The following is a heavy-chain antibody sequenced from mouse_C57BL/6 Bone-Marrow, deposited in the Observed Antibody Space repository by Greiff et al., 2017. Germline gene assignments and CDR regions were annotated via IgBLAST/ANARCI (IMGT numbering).Heavy chain of an antibody. CDR1: GYTFTSYW. CDR2: IDPNSGGT. Sequence: QVQLQQPGAELVKPGASVKLSCKASGYTFTSYWMHWVKQRPGRGLEWIGRIDPNSGGTKYNEKLKSKATLTVDKPSSTAYMQLSSLTSEDSAVYYCAVGKKILIKDAMDYWGQGTSVTVSS. CDR3: AVGKKILIKDAMDY. J-gene: IGHJ4*01. D-gene: IGHD2-4*01. V-gene: IGHV1-72*01.